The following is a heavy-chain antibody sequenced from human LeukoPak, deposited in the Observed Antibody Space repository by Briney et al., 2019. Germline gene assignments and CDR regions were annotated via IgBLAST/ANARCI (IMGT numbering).Heavy chain of an antibody. Sequence: PGRSLRLSCAASGFTFDDYAMHWVRQAPGKGLEWVSGISWNSGSIGYADSVKGRFTISRDNAKNSLYLQMNSLRAEDTALYYRAKAVVDTAMVTAFDIWGQGTMVTVSS. CDR2: ISWNSGSI. CDR1: GFTFDDYA. D-gene: IGHD5-18*01. V-gene: IGHV3-9*01. CDR3: AKAVVDTAMVTAFDI. J-gene: IGHJ3*02.